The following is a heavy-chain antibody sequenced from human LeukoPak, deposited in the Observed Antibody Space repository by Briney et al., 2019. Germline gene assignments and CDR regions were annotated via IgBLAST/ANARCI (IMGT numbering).Heavy chain of an antibody. CDR3: ARIGPILGAAWVDY. J-gene: IGHJ4*02. CDR2: IYYSGST. Sequence: SETLSLTCTVSGGSISSYYWSWIRQPPGKGLEWIGYIYYSGSTNYNPSLKSRVTISVDTSKNQFSLKLSSVTAVDTAVYYCARIGPILGAAWVDYWGQGTLVSVSS. CDR1: GGSISSYY. D-gene: IGHD3-3*02. V-gene: IGHV4-59*12.